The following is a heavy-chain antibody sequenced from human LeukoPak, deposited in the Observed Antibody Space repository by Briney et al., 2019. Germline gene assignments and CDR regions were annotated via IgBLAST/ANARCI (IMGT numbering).Heavy chain of an antibody. D-gene: IGHD4-11*01. Sequence: ASVKVSSMDSRYTFTVYKLYSGRAAPGQGLEWMGCINPISGDTNYAQKFQGRVTMTRDTSISTAYMELSRLRSDDMALSSLRSDDTAVYHCARGDDLYCNCMDYWGQGTRVTVSS. CDR1: RYTFTVYK. CDR3: RSDDTAVYHCARGDDLYCNCMDY. J-gene: IGHJ4*02. CDR2: INPISGDT. V-gene: IGHV1-2*02.